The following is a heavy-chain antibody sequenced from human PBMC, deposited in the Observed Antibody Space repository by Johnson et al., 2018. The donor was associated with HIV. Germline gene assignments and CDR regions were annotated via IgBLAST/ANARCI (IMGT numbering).Heavy chain of an antibody. CDR3: TTDYHAVFGGFDI. V-gene: IGHV3-15*01. CDR2: IKTKPDGGTT. CDR1: GLTFKNVW. D-gene: IGHD4-23*01. Sequence: VQLVESGGGLVKSGGSLRLSCAASGLTFKNVWMSWVRKAPGKGLEWVGRIKTKPDGGTTDYAAPVKGRFTISRDDSKDTLYLQMSSLKTDDTAVYYCTTDYHAVFGGFDIWGQGTMVTVSS. J-gene: IGHJ3*02.